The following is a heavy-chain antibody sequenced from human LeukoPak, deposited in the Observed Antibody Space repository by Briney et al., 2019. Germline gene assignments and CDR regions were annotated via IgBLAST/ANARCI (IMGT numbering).Heavy chain of an antibody. CDR2: INSDGSST. CDR1: GFTFSSYW. V-gene: IGHV3-74*01. CDR3: ARKGYCSSSSCYGDAFDI. Sequence: PGGSLRLSCAASGFTFSSYWMHWVRQAPGKGLVWVSRINSDGSSTSYADSVKGRFTISRDNAKNTLYLQMNSLRAEDTAVYYCARKGYCSSSSCYGDAFDIWGQGTVVTVSS. J-gene: IGHJ3*02. D-gene: IGHD2-2*01.